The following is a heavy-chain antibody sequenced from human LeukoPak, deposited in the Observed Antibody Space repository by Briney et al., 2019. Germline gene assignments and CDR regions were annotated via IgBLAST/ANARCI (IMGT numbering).Heavy chain of an antibody. Sequence: PGGSLRLSCAASGFTFSDYYMTWLRQAPGKGLEWLSYISNRGDTVFYADSVKGRFTVSRDNVKRSLYLQIESLRDDDTAVYYCARARGGYDSDYWGQGTLVTVSS. D-gene: IGHD5-12*01. J-gene: IGHJ4*02. CDR1: GFTFSDYY. V-gene: IGHV3-11*01. CDR2: ISNRGDTV. CDR3: ARARGGYDSDY.